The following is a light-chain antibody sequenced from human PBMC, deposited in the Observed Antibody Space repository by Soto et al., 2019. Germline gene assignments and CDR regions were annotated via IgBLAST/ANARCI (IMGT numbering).Light chain of an antibody. CDR2: GAS. CDR3: QQSYTTPPT. CDR1: QTIGKF. V-gene: IGKV1-39*01. Sequence: DIQMTQSPSSLSASVGDGVTITCRASQTIGKFLNWYHQKPGKAPNLLIYGASNLQSGVPSRFSGSGSGTEFTLTISSLQPEDFATHYCQQSYTTPPTFGGGTKVEIK. J-gene: IGKJ4*01.